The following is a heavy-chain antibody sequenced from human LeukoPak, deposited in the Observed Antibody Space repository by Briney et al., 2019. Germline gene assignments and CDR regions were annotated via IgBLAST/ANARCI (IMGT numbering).Heavy chain of an antibody. CDR1: GFTFSAYT. CDR2: IGSSDKNI. J-gene: IGHJ6*03. D-gene: IGHD3-22*01. CDR3: ARWSQTYYYDSSGYFYMDV. V-gene: IGHV3-48*01. Sequence: PGGSLRLSCAASGFTFSAYTMNWVRQAPGKGLEWISYIGSSDKNIYYADSVKGRFTISRDDAKNSLYLQMNSLRVDDTAVYYCARWSQTYYYDSSGYFYMDVWGKGTTVTVSS.